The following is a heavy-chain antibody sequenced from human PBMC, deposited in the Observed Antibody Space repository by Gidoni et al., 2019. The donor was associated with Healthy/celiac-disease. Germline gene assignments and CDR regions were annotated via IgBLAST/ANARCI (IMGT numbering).Heavy chain of an antibody. J-gene: IGHJ5*02. CDR2: IIPIFGTA. Sequence: QVQLVQSGAAVKKPGSSVKVSCKASGGTFRSYAISWVRQAPGQGLEWMGGIIPIFGTANYAQKFQGRVTITADKSTSTAYMELSSLRSEDTAVYYCARVKDSSSWAFEGRPNWFDPWGQGTLVTVSS. CDR1: GGTFRSYA. V-gene: IGHV1-69*06. CDR3: ARVKDSSSWAFEGRPNWFDP. D-gene: IGHD6-13*01.